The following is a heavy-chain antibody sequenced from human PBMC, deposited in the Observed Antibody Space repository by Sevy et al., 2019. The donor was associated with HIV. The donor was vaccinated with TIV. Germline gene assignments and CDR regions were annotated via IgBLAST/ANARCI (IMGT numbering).Heavy chain of an antibody. CDR1: GISFSSYG. CDR2: IWYDGSKK. D-gene: IGHD6-19*01. Sequence: GGSLRLSCAASGISFSSYGMHWVRQAPGKGLEWVAVIWYDGSKKYYADFVKGRFTASRDNPRNTLYLQMNSLRAEDTAVYYCARVGRAVAGPVDIWGQGTKVTVSS. J-gene: IGHJ3*02. V-gene: IGHV3-33*01. CDR3: ARVGRAVAGPVDI.